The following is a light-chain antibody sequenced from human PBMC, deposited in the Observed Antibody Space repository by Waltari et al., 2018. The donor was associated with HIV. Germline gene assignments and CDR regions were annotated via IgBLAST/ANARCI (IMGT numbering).Light chain of an antibody. J-gene: IGLJ2*01. Sequence: QSALTQPPSASGSPGQSVTISCAGTSSDIGLYNFVSWYQHHPGKAPRLRVSGVSRRPSWVPDRVSGSKSGNPASLTVSGLQAEDEAAYYCFSYAGNNYLLFGGGTKLTVL. CDR2: GVS. CDR1: SSDIGLYNF. CDR3: FSYAGNNYLL. V-gene: IGLV2-8*01.